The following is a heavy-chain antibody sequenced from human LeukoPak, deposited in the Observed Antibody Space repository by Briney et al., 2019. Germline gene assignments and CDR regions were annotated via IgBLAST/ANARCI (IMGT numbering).Heavy chain of an antibody. CDR1: GYTFTSYG. D-gene: IGHD4/OR15-4a*01. Sequence: GSVKVSCKASGYTFTSYGISWVRQAPGQGLEWMGWISAYNGNTNYAQKLQGRVTMTTDTSTSTAYMELRSLRSDDTAVYYCARVFPRGTIGYYYGMDVWGQGTTVTVSS. CDR2: ISAYNGNT. J-gene: IGHJ6*02. CDR3: ARVFPRGTIGYYYGMDV. V-gene: IGHV1-18*01.